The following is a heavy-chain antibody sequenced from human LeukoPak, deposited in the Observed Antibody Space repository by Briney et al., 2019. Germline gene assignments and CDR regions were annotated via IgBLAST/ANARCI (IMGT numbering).Heavy chain of an antibody. Sequence: ASVKVSCKASGYTFTGYYMHWVRQAPGQGLEWMGWINPNSGGTNYAQKFQGRVTMTRDTSISIAYMELSRLRSDDTAVYYCARPYPRTPDAFDIWGQGTMVTVSS. J-gene: IGHJ3*02. D-gene: IGHD2-2*01. CDR1: GYTFTGYY. V-gene: IGHV1-2*02. CDR3: ARPYPRTPDAFDI. CDR2: INPNSGGT.